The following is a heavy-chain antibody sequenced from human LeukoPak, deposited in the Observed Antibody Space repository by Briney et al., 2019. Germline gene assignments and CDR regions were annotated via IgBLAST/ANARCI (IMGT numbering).Heavy chain of an antibody. J-gene: IGHJ5*02. V-gene: IGHV1-69*05. CDR2: IIPIFGTA. CDR3: ARMTVSGRDNWFDP. CDR1: GGTFSSYA. D-gene: IGHD6-19*01. Sequence: SVKVSCKASGGTFSSYAISWVRQAPGQGLEWMGGIIPIFGTANYAQKFQGRVTITRNTPINTAYMELSSLTSEDTAVYYCARMTVSGRDNWFDPWGQGTLVTVSS.